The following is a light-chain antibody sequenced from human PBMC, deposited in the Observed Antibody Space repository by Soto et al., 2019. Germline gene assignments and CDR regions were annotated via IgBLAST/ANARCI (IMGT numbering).Light chain of an antibody. CDR1: QSVSSSY. CDR2: GAS. CDR3: QQYGSSPMYA. V-gene: IGKV3-20*01. J-gene: IGKJ2*01. Sequence: EIVLTQSPGTLSLSPGERATLSCRASQSVSSSYLAWYQQKPGQAPRLLIYGASSRATGIPDRFSGSESGTDFTLTISRLVPEDCAVYYCQQYGSSPMYAFGHGTK.